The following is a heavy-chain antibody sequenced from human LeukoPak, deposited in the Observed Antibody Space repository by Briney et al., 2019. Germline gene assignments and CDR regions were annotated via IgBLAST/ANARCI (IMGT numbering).Heavy chain of an antibody. J-gene: IGHJ4*02. CDR1: GYTFTSYD. D-gene: IGHD6-13*01. Sequence: GASVKVSCKASGYTFTSYDINWVRQATGQGLEWMGRIIPILGIANYAQKFQGRVTITADKSTSTAYMELSSLRSEDTAVYYCARGIAAAGVQDYWGQGTLVTVSS. CDR2: IIPILGIA. CDR3: ARGIAAAGVQDY. V-gene: IGHV1-69*04.